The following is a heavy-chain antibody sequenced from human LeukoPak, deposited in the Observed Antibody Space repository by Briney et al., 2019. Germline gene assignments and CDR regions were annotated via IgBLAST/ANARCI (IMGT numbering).Heavy chain of an antibody. D-gene: IGHD6-13*01. CDR3: ARGRAAAGLASYSFDY. CDR2: ISTSGSII. J-gene: IGHJ4*02. V-gene: IGHV3-48*03. CDR1: GFTFSSYD. Sequence: GGSLRLSCAASGFTFSSYDMTWVRQAPGKGLERVSHISTSGSIIHYADSVEGRFTISRDNAKNSLYLQMNTLRAEDTAVYYCARGRAAAGLASYSFDYWGLGALVTVSS.